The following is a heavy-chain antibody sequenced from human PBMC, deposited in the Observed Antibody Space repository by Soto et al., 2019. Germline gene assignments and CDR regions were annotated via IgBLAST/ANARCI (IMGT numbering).Heavy chain of an antibody. Sequence: SETLSLTCTVSGDSISSFSYYWGWIRQPPGKGLEWIGSLYYSGITYYNPSLKSRVTIYVDKSKNQFSLRLNSQTAADEAVYFCARPLRLDSSGYPFDHWGQGILVTVSS. V-gene: IGHV4-39*01. J-gene: IGHJ4*02. CDR1: GDSISSFSYY. D-gene: IGHD3-22*01. CDR3: ARPLRLDSSGYPFDH. CDR2: LYYSGIT.